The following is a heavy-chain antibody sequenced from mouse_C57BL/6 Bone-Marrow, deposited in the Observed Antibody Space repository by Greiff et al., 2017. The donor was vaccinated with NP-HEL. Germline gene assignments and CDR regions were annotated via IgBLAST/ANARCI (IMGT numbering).Heavy chain of an antibody. CDR1: GFSLSTFGMG. J-gene: IGHJ1*03. Sequence: QVTLKESGPGILQPSQTLSLTCSFSGFSLSTFGMGVGWIRQPSGKGLEWLAPIWWDDDKYYNPALKSRLTISKDTSKNQVFLKIANVDTADTATYYCARIAEVVVHWYFDVWGTGTTVTVSS. D-gene: IGHD1-1*01. CDR3: ARIAEVVVHWYFDV. V-gene: IGHV8-8*01. CDR2: IWWDDDK.